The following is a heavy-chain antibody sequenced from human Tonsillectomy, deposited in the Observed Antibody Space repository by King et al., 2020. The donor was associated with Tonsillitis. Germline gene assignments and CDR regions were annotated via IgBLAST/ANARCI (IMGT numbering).Heavy chain of an antibody. Sequence: VQLQESGPGLVKPSETLSLTCSISGGSISNFFWTWIRETPEKGLEWIGHAFYSGITNYNPSLNGRATVSLDTSKNQFSLNLTSVTAADTAVYYCARGSHSSYYWFDPWGQGRLVTVST. CDR3: ARGSHSSYYWFDP. D-gene: IGHD6-6*01. V-gene: IGHV4-59*01. J-gene: IGHJ5*02. CDR2: AFYSGIT. CDR1: GGSISNFF.